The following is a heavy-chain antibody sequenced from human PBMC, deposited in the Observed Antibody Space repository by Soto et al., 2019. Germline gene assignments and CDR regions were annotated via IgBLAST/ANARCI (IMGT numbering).Heavy chain of an antibody. V-gene: IGHV1-46*02. D-gene: IGHD4-17*01. CDR3: ARVALGYDYADG. Sequence: ASGYAVKAFYMHWVRQAPGQGLEWMGVINPSGDGTSYAQKFQGRVTMTRDTSTSTVYMELSSLRSEDTAVYYCARVALGYDYADGWRQGNTVTVSS. J-gene: IGHJ6*02. CDR1: GYAVKAFY. CDR2: INPSGDGT.